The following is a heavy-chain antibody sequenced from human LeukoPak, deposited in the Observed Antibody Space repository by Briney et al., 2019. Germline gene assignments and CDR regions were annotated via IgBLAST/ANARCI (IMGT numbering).Heavy chain of an antibody. CDR3: ARDGWFGDNNWFDP. D-gene: IGHD3-10*01. V-gene: IGHV3-48*01. J-gene: IGHJ5*02. CDR1: GFTFSSYS. Sequence: GGSLRLSCAASGFTFSSYSMNWVRQAPGKGLEWVSYISSASNTIYYADSVKGRFAISRDNAKNSLYLQMNSLRAEDTAMYYCARDGWFGDNNWFDPWGQGTLVTVSS. CDR2: ISSASNTI.